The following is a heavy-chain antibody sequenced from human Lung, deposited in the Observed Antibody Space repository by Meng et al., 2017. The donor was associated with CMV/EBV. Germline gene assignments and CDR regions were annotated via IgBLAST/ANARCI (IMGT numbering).Heavy chain of an antibody. CDR2: INSDGSYT. CDR1: GFTFRSSW. J-gene: IGHJ4*02. CDR3: ARGSVLNSH. V-gene: IGHV3-74*01. Sequence: RLSCAASGFTFRSSWMHWVRQVPGKGLVWVSHINSDGSYTNYADSVKGRFTISRDNAKNTLYLQMISLRAEDAAIYYCARGSVLNSHWGQGTLVTVSS. D-gene: IGHD3-10*01.